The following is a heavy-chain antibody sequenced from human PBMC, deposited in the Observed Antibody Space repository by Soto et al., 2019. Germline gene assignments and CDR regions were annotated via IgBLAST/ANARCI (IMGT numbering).Heavy chain of an antibody. J-gene: IGHJ4*02. Sequence: SATLSLTCTVSGGSISSGVYYCNWIRQHPGKVLDWIGYIYYSGITYYNPSLKSRVTISVDTSKNQFSLKLSSVTAADTAVYYCARGYYDIWTGYLYYFDYWGQGTLVTVSS. D-gene: IGHD3-9*01. CDR2: IYYSGIT. V-gene: IGHV4-31*03. CDR1: GGSISSGVYY. CDR3: ARGYYDIWTGYLYYFDY.